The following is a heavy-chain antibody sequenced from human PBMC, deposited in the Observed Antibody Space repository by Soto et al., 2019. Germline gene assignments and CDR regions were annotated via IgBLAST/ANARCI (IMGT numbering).Heavy chain of an antibody. J-gene: IGHJ4*02. CDR3: ATVSSRFLEPFDY. Sequence: GXSVKVSCNVSGYTLTELSMHWVRQAPVKGLEWMGGFDPEDGETIYAQKFQGRVTMTEDTSTDTAYMELSSLRSEDTAVYYCATVSSRFLEPFDYWGQGTLVTVSS. CDR1: GYTLTELS. CDR2: FDPEDGET. D-gene: IGHD3-3*01. V-gene: IGHV1-24*01.